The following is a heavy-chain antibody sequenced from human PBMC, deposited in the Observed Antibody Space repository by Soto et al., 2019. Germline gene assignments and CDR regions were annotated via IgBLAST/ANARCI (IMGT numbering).Heavy chain of an antibody. V-gene: IGHV2-5*01. CDR2: IYGNDDT. J-gene: IGHJ5*02. CDR1: GFSLSTNEVG. D-gene: IGHD3-22*01. Sequence: PTLVNPTQSLTLACTFSGFSLSTNEVGVGWIRQPPGKALEWLALIYGNDDTRYSPSLKTRLTITKDTSKNQVVLTLTTVDPMDTATYYCARWHYYDSSGHYSRYFDPWGQGTLVTVSS. CDR3: ARWHYYDSSGHYSRYFDP.